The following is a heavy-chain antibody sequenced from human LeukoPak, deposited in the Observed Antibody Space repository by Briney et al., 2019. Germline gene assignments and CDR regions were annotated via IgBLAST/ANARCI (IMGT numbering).Heavy chain of an antibody. V-gene: IGHV3-30*02. D-gene: IGHD6-6*01. Sequence: QSGGSLRLSCAASGFTFSSYGMHWVRQAPGKGLEWVAFIRYDGSNKYYADSVKGRFTISRDNSKNTLYLQMNSLRAEDTAVYYCARILQSIAARLFDYWGQGTLVTVSS. J-gene: IGHJ4*02. CDR2: IRYDGSNK. CDR3: ARILQSIAARLFDY. CDR1: GFTFSSYG.